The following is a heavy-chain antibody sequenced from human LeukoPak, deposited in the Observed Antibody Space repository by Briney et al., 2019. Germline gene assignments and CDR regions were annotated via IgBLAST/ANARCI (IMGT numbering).Heavy chain of an antibody. CDR2: IFTSGIT. CDR3: ARESSGTYYNPLGYMDV. CDR1: GGSISIYY. Sequence: PSETLSLTCTVPGGSISIYYWNWIRQPAGKGLEWIGRIFTSGITNYNPSLKSRVTMSVDTSKNQFSLNLSSVTAADTAVYYCARESSGTYYNPLGYMDVWGKGTTVTVSS. V-gene: IGHV4-4*07. J-gene: IGHJ6*03. D-gene: IGHD3-10*01.